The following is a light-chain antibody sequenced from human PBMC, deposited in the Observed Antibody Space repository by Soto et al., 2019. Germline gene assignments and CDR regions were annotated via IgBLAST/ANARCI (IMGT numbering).Light chain of an antibody. CDR2: EAR. J-gene: IGLJ2*01. V-gene: IGLV2-14*01. Sequence: QSALTQPASVSGSPGQSITISCTGTSSDVGGYNYVSWYQQHPGKAPKLMIYEARNRPSGVSTRFSGFKSGNTASLTISGLQAEDEADYYCSSCTSSRIPVFGGGTKLTVL. CDR1: SSDVGGYNY. CDR3: SSCTSSRIPV.